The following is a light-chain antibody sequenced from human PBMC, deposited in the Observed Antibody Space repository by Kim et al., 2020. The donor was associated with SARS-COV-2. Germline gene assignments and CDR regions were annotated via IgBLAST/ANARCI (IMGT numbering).Light chain of an antibody. J-gene: IGLJ1*01. V-gene: IGLV3-19*01. CDR2: GKN. CDR1: SLRSYY. CDR3: NSRDSSGNHEV. Sequence: LGQKVRITCQGDSLRSYYASWYQQKPGQAPVLVIYGKNNRPSGIPDRFSGSSSGNTASLTITGAQAEDEADYYCNSRDSSGNHEVFGTGTKVTVL.